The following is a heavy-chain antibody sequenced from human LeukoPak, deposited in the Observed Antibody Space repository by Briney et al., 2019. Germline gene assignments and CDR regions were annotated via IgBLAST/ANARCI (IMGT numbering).Heavy chain of an antibody. CDR3: ARADCSSSTCYLRRSWFDP. D-gene: IGHD2-2*01. CDR2: ISPKSDFI. Sequence: GGSLRLSCAVSGFSFNYYDMNWVRQAPGKGLEWVSSISPKSDFIYYSDSVRGRFTISRDNAENSLYLQMNSLRAEDTAVYYCARADCSSSTCYLRRSWFDPWGQGTLVTVSS. V-gene: IGHV3-21*01. J-gene: IGHJ5*02. CDR1: GFSFNYYD.